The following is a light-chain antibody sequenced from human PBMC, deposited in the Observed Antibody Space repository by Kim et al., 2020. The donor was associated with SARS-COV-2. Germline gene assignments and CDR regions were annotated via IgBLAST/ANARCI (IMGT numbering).Light chain of an antibody. CDR3: CSYAGSSTPWV. Sequence: QYALTQPASVSGSPGQSITISCTGTSSDVGSYNLVSWYQQHPGKAPKLMIYDVSKRPSGVSNRFSGSKSGNTASLTISGLQAEDEADYYCCSYAGSSTPWVFGGGTQLTVL. V-gene: IGLV2-23*02. J-gene: IGLJ3*02. CDR2: DVS. CDR1: SSDVGSYNL.